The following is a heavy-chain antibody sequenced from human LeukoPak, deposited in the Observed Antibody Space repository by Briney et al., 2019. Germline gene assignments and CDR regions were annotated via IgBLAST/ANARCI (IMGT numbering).Heavy chain of an antibody. CDR3: ARVTSSGCFDY. J-gene: IGHJ4*02. Sequence: SVKVSCKASGGTFSSYAISWVRQAPGQGLEWMGGIIPIFGTANYAQKFQGRVTMTTDTSTSTAYMELRSLRSDDTAVYYCARVTSSGCFDYWGQGTLVTVSS. CDR2: IIPIFGTA. V-gene: IGHV1-69*05. CDR1: GGTFSSYA. D-gene: IGHD6-19*01.